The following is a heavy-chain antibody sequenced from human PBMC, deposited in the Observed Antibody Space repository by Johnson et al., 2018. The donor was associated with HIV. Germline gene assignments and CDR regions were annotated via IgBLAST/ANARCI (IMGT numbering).Heavy chain of an antibody. Sequence: VQLVESGGGVVQPGRSLRLSCAASGFTFSSYGMHWVRQAPGKGLEWVAVIWYDGSNKYYADSVKGRFTISRDNSKNTLYLQMNSLRAEDTAVYYCARTERITCGGVIVLGGAFDIWGQGTMVTVSS. CDR3: ARTERITCGGVIVLGGAFDI. V-gene: IGHV3-30*19. CDR1: GFTFSSYG. J-gene: IGHJ3*02. CDR2: IWYDGSNK. D-gene: IGHD3-16*02.